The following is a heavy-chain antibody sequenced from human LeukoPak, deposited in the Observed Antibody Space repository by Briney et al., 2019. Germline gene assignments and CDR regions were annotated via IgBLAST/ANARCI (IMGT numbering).Heavy chain of an antibody. V-gene: IGHV3-30-3*01. J-gene: IGHJ4*02. CDR3: AREEAGRVVPFFDY. Sequence: GGSLRLSCAASGVTFSSYDIHWVRQAPAQGLERVAVISYDGSNKYYADSVKGRFTISRDNSKNKLYLQMNSLRAEDTAVYYCAREEAGRVVPFFDYWGQGTLVTVSS. CDR2: ISYDGSNK. D-gene: IGHD3-10*01. CDR1: GVTFSSYD.